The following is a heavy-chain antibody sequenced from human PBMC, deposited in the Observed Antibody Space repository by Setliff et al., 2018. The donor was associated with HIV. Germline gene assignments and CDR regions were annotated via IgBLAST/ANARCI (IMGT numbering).Heavy chain of an antibody. CDR1: GDSISSGRYY. V-gene: IGHV4-61*09. J-gene: IGHJ1*01. D-gene: IGHD2-15*01. CDR3: ARDSPADGGNPGRFQR. Sequence: PSETLSLTCTVPGDSISSGRYYWNWIRQPAGKGLDWIGHIFTSGSAFSSGAANYSPSLKSRVTISVDISTNQFSLKLTSVTAADTAMYFCARDSPADGGNPGRFQRWGQGTLVTVSS. CDR2: IFTSGSA.